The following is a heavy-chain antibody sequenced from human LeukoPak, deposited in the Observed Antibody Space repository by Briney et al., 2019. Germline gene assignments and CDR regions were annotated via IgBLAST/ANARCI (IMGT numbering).Heavy chain of an antibody. CDR1: GYSISSGYY. J-gene: IGHJ4*02. Sequence: PSETLSLTCTVSGYSISSGYYWGWIRPPPGKGLEWIGSIYHSGSTYYNPSLKSRVTISVDTSKNQFSLKLSSVTAADTAVYYCARGTYSRDGYNYDFFDYWGQGTLVTVSS. V-gene: IGHV4-38-2*02. CDR3: ARGTYSRDGYNYDFFDY. CDR2: IYHSGST. D-gene: IGHD5-24*01.